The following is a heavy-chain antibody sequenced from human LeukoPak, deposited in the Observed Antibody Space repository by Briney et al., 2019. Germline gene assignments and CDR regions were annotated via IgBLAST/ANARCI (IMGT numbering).Heavy chain of an antibody. J-gene: IGHJ4*02. CDR1: GYTFSIYG. Sequence: ASVKVSCKASGYTFSIYGITWVRQAPGQGLEWMGFISADNGNTNYARKFQGRVTMTTDTSTSTAYMELRSLRADDTAVYYCARCGATVTMFFDYWGQGTLVIVSS. CDR2: ISADNGNT. D-gene: IGHD4-17*01. CDR3: ARCGATVTMFFDY. V-gene: IGHV1-18*01.